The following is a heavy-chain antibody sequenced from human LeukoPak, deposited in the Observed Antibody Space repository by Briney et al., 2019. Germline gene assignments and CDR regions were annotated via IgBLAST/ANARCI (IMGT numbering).Heavy chain of an antibody. CDR3: ARGRGGPKEVVVAAIDY. Sequence: ASVKVSCKASGYTFTSYDINWVRQATGQGLEWMGWMNPNSGNTGYAQKFQGRVTMTRNTSISTAYMELSSLGSEDTAVYYCARGRGGPKEVVVAAIDYWGQGTLVTVSS. D-gene: IGHD2-15*01. J-gene: IGHJ4*02. V-gene: IGHV1-8*01. CDR2: MNPNSGNT. CDR1: GYTFTSYD.